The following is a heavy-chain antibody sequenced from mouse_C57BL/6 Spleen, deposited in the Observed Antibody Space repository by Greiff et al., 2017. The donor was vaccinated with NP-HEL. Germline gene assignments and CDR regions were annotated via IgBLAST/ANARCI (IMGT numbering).Heavy chain of an antibody. J-gene: IGHJ4*01. Sequence: EVKLEESGGGLVKPGGSLKLSCAASGFTFSDYGMHWVRQAPEKGLEWVAYISSGSSTIYYADTVKGRFTISRDNAKNTLFLQMTSLRSEDTAMYYCARDYSNYYYAMDYWGQGTSVTVSS. V-gene: IGHV5-17*01. D-gene: IGHD2-5*01. CDR2: ISSGSSTI. CDR1: GFTFSDYG. CDR3: ARDYSNYYYAMDY.